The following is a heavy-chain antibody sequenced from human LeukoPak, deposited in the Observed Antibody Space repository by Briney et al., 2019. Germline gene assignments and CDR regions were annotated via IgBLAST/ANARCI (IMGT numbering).Heavy chain of an antibody. D-gene: IGHD5-18*01. CDR1: GFTFSSYW. CDR2: IKQDGSEK. Sequence: PGGSLRLSCAASGFTFSSYWMSWVRQAPGKGLEWVANIKQDGSEKYYVDSVKGRFTISRDNAKNSLYLQMNSLRAEDTAVYYCAREGDGYSYGSYYFDYWGQGTLVTVSS. J-gene: IGHJ4*02. CDR3: AREGDGYSYGSYYFDY. V-gene: IGHV3-7*01.